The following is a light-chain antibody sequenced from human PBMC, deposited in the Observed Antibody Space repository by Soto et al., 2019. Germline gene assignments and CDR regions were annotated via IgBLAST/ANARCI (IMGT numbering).Light chain of an antibody. CDR2: KAS. CDR1: QNIGSW. Sequence: DIQMTQSPSTLSASVGDRVTITCRASQNIGSWLAWYQQKPGKAPKLLIYKASSLDSGVPSSFSGTGSATEFTLTISSLQPDDFATFSCQQYNSFPFTFGPGTKVDIK. V-gene: IGKV1-5*03. CDR3: QQYNSFPFT. J-gene: IGKJ3*01.